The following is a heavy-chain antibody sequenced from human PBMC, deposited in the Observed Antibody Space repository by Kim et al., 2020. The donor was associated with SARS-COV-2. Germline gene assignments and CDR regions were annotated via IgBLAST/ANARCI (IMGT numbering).Heavy chain of an antibody. J-gene: IGHJ4*02. D-gene: IGHD5-12*01. CDR2: INPSAGST. V-gene: IGHV1-46*01. CDR3: ARGRVATIGRPGGYFDY. CDR1: GYTFTSYY. Sequence: ASVKVSCKASGYTFTSYYMHWVRQAPGQGLEWMGVINPSAGSTSYAQKFQGRVTVTRDTSTSTVYMELSSLRSEDTAVYYCARGRVATIGRPGGYFDYWGQGTLVTVSS.